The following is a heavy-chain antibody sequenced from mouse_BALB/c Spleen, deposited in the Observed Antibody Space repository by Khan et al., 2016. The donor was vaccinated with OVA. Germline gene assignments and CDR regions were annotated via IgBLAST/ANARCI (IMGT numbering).Heavy chain of an antibody. CDR2: INPSNDYT. D-gene: IGHD2-14*01. V-gene: IGHV1-4*01. CDR3: VREGAYNRSDGWFAY. Sequence: VQLQESRAELARPGASVKMSCKASGYTFTSYTIHWVRQRPGQAPEWIGHINPSNDYTNYNQNFKDKATLIVDKSSTTAYMQLSSLTSEDSAVYYGVREGAYNRSDGWFAYWGQGTLVTVSA. CDR1: GYTFTSYT. J-gene: IGHJ3*01.